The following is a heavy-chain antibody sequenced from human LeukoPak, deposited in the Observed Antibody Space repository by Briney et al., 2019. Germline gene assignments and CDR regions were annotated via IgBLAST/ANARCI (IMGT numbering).Heavy chain of an antibody. V-gene: IGHV1-69*10. Sequence: EASVRVSCKASGGTFSSYAISWVRQAPGQGLEWMGGIIPILGIANYAQKFQGRVTITADKSTSTAYMELSSLRSEDTAVYYCARDGYCSGGSCYSGHGMDVWGQGTTVTVSS. J-gene: IGHJ6*02. D-gene: IGHD2-15*01. CDR2: IIPILGIA. CDR3: ARDGYCSGGSCYSGHGMDV. CDR1: GGTFSSYA.